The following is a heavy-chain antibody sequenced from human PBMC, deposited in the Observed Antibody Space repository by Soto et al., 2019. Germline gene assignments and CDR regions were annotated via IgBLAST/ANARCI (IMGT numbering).Heavy chain of an antibody. CDR1: GGSISSGGYS. D-gene: IGHD3-22*01. CDR3: ARGGVDYYDSSGYYFSPYYFDY. V-gene: IGHV4-30-2*01. Sequence: PSETLSLTCAVSGGSISSGGYSWSWIRQPPGKGPEWIGYIYHSGSTYYNPSLKSRVTISVDRSKNQFSLKLSSVTAADTAVYYCARGGVDYYDSSGYYFSPYYFDYWGQGTLVTVPS. J-gene: IGHJ4*02. CDR2: IYHSGST.